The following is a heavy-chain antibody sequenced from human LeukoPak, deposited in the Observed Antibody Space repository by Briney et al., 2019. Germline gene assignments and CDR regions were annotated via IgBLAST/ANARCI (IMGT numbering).Heavy chain of an antibody. V-gene: IGHV7-4-1*02. CDR3: ARLGAPLYYYYMDV. J-gene: IGHJ6*03. D-gene: IGHD3-16*01. CDR1: GYTFTTSA. CDR2: INTNTGNP. Sequence: ASVKVSCKASGYTFTTSAMSWVRQAPGQGLQWMGWINTNTGNPTYAQGFTGRFVFSLDTSVSTTYLQISSLKAEDTAVYYCARLGAPLYYYYMDVWGKGTTVTVSS.